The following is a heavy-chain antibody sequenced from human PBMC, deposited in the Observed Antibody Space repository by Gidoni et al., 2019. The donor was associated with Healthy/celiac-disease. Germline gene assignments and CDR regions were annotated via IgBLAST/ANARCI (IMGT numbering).Heavy chain of an antibody. J-gene: IGHJ6*03. V-gene: IGHV4-39*01. Sequence: LEWIGSIYYSGSTYYNPSLKSRVTISVDTSKNQFSLKLSSVTTADTAVYYCARQKPEYYMDVWGKGTTVTVSS. D-gene: IGHD2-2*01. CDR3: ARQKPEYYMDV. CDR2: IYYSGST.